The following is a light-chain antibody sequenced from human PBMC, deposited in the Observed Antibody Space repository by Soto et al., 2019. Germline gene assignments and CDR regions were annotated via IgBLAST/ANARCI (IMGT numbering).Light chain of an antibody. CDR2: LNSDGSH. J-gene: IGLJ2*01. CDR1: SGHSSYA. Sequence: QLVLTQSPSASASLGASVKLTCTLNSGHSSYAIAWHQQQPEKGPRYLMKLNSDGSHSKGDGIPDRFSGSSSGAERYLTISSPQYEDEADYYCQTWGTGIQVFGGGTKLTVL. CDR3: QTWGTGIQV. V-gene: IGLV4-69*01.